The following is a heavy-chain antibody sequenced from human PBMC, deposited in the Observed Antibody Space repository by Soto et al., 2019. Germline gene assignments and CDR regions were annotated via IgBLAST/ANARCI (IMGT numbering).Heavy chain of an antibody. D-gene: IGHD3-10*01. CDR2: IYRGGDT. V-gene: IGHV3-53*01. J-gene: IGHJ3*02. CDR3: ARGMYGSGSYYIGDAFDM. Sequence: GGSLRLACAVSGFTVSYNYMNWVRQAPGKGLEWVSVIYRGGDTFYADSVKGRFTISRDNSKNTLYLQMNSLRAEDTAVYYCARGMYGSGSYYIGDAFDMWGQGTMVTVSS. CDR1: GFTVSYNY.